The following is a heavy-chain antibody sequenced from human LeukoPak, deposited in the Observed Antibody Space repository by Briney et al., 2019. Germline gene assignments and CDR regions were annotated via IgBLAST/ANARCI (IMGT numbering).Heavy chain of an antibody. CDR3: ARVGSGSYYGYDY. D-gene: IGHD1-26*01. V-gene: IGHV3-30*04. CDR1: GFTFSSYA. J-gene: IGHJ4*02. CDR2: ISYDGSNK. Sequence: PGGSLRLSCAAFGFTFSSYAMHWVRQAPGKGLEWVAVISYDGSNKYYADSVKGRFTISRDNSKNTLYLQMNSLRAEDTAVYYCARVGSGSYYGYDYWGQGTLVTVSS.